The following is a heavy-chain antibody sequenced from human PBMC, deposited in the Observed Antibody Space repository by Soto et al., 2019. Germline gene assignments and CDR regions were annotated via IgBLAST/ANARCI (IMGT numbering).Heavy chain of an antibody. CDR2: ISYDGSNK. CDR3: AKAAVVYSSGWLAY. J-gene: IGHJ4*02. D-gene: IGHD6-19*01. V-gene: IGHV3-30*18. CDR1: GFTFSSYG. Sequence: GGSLRLSCAASGFTFSSYGMHWVRQAPGKGLEWVAVISYDGSNKYYADSVKGRFTISRDNSKNTLYLQMNSLRAEDTAVYYCAKAAVVYSSGWLAYRGQGTLVTVSS.